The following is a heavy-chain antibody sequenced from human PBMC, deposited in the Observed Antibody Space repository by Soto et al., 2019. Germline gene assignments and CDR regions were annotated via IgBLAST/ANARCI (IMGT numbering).Heavy chain of an antibody. CDR1: GYTFTSYY. CDR3: ARVPRSGWYVGKGGAFDY. V-gene: IGHV1-46*03. Sequence: ASVKVSCKASGYTFTSYYMHWVRQAPGQGLEWMGIINPSGGSTSYAQKFQGRVTMTRDTSTSTVYMELSSLRSEDTAVYYCARVPRSGWYVGKGGAFDYWGQGTLVTVSS. J-gene: IGHJ4*02. D-gene: IGHD6-19*01. CDR2: INPSGGST.